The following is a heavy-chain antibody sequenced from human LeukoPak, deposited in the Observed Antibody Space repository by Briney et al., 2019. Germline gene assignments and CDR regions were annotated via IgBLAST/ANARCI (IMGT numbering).Heavy chain of an antibody. J-gene: IGHJ2*01. CDR1: GYSFSNYW. CDR3: ARQGDVGSYWQFDL. Sequence: GESLQISCLGSGYSFSNYWIAWVRQMPGKGLEWMAIIYPGDSDTTYSPSFQGQVTISADTSISTAYLQWSSLEASDTAMYYCARQGDVGSYWQFDLWGHGTQVTVSS. V-gene: IGHV5-51*01. CDR2: IYPGDSDT. D-gene: IGHD3-10*01.